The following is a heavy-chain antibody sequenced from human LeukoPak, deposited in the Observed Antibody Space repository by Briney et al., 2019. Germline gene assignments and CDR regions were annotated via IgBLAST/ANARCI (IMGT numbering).Heavy chain of an antibody. V-gene: IGHV3-9*01. CDR3: AKETRPRYCSTTSCFPRCFPH. CDR1: GFTFYDYA. Sequence: GRSLRLSCAPSGFTFYDYAMHWVRQLPGKGLEWGSGISWNSRYGGYADSGKGRFTISRDNAKISLYLQMNSLRSEDTALYFCAKETRPRYCSTTSCFPRCFPHWGQGTVVAVSS. J-gene: IGHJ1*01. CDR2: ISWNSRYG. D-gene: IGHD2-2*01.